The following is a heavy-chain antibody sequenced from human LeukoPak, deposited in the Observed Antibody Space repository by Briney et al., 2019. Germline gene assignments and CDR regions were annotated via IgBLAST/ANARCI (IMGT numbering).Heavy chain of an antibody. CDR1: GFTLSSYA. D-gene: IGHD2-15*01. CDR2: ISGSGDIT. V-gene: IGHV3-23*01. J-gene: IGHJ4*02. Sequence: GGSLRLTCAASGFTLSSYAMSWVRQAPGKGLEWVSVISGSGDITYYADSVKGRFTISRDNSKNTLYLSMNSLRAEDTAVYYCAKTDADIAVVVVATCFDYWGQGTLVTVSS. CDR3: AKTDADIAVVVVATCFDY.